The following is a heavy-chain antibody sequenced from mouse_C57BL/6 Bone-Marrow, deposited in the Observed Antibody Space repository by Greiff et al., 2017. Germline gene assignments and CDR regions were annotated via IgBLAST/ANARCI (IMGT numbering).Heavy chain of an antibody. J-gene: IGHJ4*01. CDR2: IDPSDSYT. CDR1: GYTFTSYW. CDR3: ARDDYDGEGYDMDY. Sequence: VQLQQPGAELVMPGASVKLSCKASGYTFTSYWMHWVKQRPGQGLEWIGEIDPSDSYTNYNQKFKGKSTLTVDKSSSTAYMQLSSLTSEDSAVYYCARDDYDGEGYDMDYWGQGTSVTVSS. V-gene: IGHV1-69*01. D-gene: IGHD2-4*01.